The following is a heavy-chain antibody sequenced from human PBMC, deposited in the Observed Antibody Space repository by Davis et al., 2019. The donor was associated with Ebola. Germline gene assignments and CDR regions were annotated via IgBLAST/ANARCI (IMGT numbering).Heavy chain of an antibody. V-gene: IGHV4-59*12. Sequence: PSETLSLTCTVSGGSISSYYWSWIRQPPGKGLEWIGYIYYSGSTNYNPSLKSRVTISVDTSKNQFSLKLSSVTAADTAVYYCARGSSSWYVWGYNWFDPWGQGTLVTVSS. CDR3: ARGSSSWYVWGYNWFDP. D-gene: IGHD6-13*01. J-gene: IGHJ5*02. CDR2: IYYSGST. CDR1: GGSISSYY.